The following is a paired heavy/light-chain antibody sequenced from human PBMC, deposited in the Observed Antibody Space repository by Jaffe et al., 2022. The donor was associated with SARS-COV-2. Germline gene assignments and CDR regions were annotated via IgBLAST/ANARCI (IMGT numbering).Light chain of an antibody. Sequence: QSVLAQPPSVSGTPGQKVTISCSGSTSNIRSNTMTWFQQLPGAAPKLLIYTNDQRPSGVPDRFSGSKSATSASLAISGLQSDDEADYYCAAWDDSLNGPVFGGGTKLTVL. V-gene: IGLV1-44*01. CDR3: AAWDDSLNGPV. CDR2: TND. CDR1: TSNIRSNT. J-gene: IGLJ3*02.
Heavy chain of an antibody. CDR3: ARDLGVPYNPAFDF. CDR2: ISSTSRPI. J-gene: IGHJ3*01. CDR1: GFSFKTYS. D-gene: IGHD3-16*01. Sequence: VQLVESGGSLVQPGGSLRLSCAASGFSFKTYSMNWVRQAPGKGLEWVSYISSTSRPILYADSVKGRFTISRDNAKNSLYLQMTSLTDEDTALYFCARDLGVPYNPAFDFWGRGTMVTVSS. V-gene: IGHV3-48*02.